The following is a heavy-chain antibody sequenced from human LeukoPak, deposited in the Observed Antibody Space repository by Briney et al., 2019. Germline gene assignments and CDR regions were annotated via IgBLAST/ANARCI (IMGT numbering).Heavy chain of an antibody. V-gene: IGHV1-18*01. D-gene: IGHD3-10*01. J-gene: IGHJ4*02. CDR1: GYTFTSYG. CDR3: AREFSMVPNGYFDF. Sequence: EASVKVSCKASGYTFTSYGISWVRQAPGQGLEWMGWISAYNGNTNYAQKLQGRVTMTRDTSTSTVYMELSSLRSEDTAVYYCAREFSMVPNGYFDFWGQGTLVTVSS. CDR2: ISAYNGNT.